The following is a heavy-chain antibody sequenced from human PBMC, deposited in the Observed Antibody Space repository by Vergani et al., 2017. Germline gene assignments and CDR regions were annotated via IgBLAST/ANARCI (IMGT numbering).Heavy chain of an antibody. CDR3: ARFGALPAYYDILTGYSDPPYFDY. Sequence: QVQLVESGGGLVKPGGSLRLSCAASGFTFSDYYMSWIRQAPGKGLEWVSYISSSSSYTNYADSVKGRFTISRDNAKNSLYLQMNSLRAEDTAVYYCARFGALPAYYDILTGYSDPPYFDYWGQGTLVTVSS. CDR2: ISSSSSYT. V-gene: IGHV3-11*05. D-gene: IGHD3-9*01. J-gene: IGHJ4*02. CDR1: GFTFSDYY.